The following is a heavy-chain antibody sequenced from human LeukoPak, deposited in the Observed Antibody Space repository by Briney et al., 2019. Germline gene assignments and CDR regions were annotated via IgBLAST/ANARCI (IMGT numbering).Heavy chain of an antibody. Sequence: ASVKVSCKASGYTFTGYFIHWVRQAPGQGLEWMGWINPNNGGTKYAQKFQDRVTMTRDTSISTAYMELSRLRSDDTAVYYCARDVGYYYNSGGFDPGPFDIWGQGTTVTVSS. CDR3: ARDVGYYYNSGGFDPGPFDI. D-gene: IGHD3-22*01. CDR2: INPNNGGT. CDR1: GYTFTGYF. J-gene: IGHJ3*02. V-gene: IGHV1-2*02.